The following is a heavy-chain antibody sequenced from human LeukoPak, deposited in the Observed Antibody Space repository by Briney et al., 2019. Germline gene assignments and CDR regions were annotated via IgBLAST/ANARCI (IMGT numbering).Heavy chain of an antibody. CDR1: GFTFSDHY. D-gene: IGHD3-22*01. J-gene: IGHJ4*02. Sequence: GGSLRLSCAASGFTFSDHYMDWVRQAPGKGLEWVGRIRKKPNSYSTEYAASVEGRFTFSRDDSKNSIYLQMNSLKTEDTAVYYCARAVDYDTSVYHYFDSWGQGTLVTVSS. V-gene: IGHV3-72*01. CDR2: IRKKPNSYST. CDR3: ARAVDYDTSVYHYFDS.